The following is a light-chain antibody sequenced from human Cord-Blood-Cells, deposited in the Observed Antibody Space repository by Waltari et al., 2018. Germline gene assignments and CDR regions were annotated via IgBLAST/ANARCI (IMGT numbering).Light chain of an antibody. CDR1: SSDVGGYNY. V-gene: IGLV2-11*01. Sequence: QSALTQPRSVSGSPGQPVTLSCTGTSSDVGGYNYVSWYQQHPVKAPELMIYDVSKRPSGGPARFSGSKSGTASYLTSSGLQAEDDADYAGSWVFGGGTKLTVL. CDR3: SWV. CDR2: DVS. J-gene: IGLJ3*02.